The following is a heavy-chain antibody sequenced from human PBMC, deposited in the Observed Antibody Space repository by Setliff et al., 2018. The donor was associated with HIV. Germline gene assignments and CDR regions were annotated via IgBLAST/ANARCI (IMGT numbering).Heavy chain of an antibody. CDR1: GFTFSTYG. CDR3: AKDRVYTSVYFDALDI. Sequence: GGSLRLSCAASGFTFSTYGMHWVRQVPGKGLEWVALIWYDGSEKYFADSVKGRFTISRDNSKNTLYLQMNSLSAEDTAMYYCAKDRVYTSVYFDALDIWGQGTMVTVSS. CDR2: IWYDGSEK. J-gene: IGHJ3*02. D-gene: IGHD6-19*01. V-gene: IGHV3-33*06.